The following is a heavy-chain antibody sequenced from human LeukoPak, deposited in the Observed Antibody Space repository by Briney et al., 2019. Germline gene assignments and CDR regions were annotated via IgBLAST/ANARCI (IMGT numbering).Heavy chain of an antibody. J-gene: IGHJ4*02. CDR2: INTDGTVT. CDR3: ATKQWLAPPPDS. D-gene: IGHD6-19*01. V-gene: IGHV3-74*01. CDR1: GFIFSKYW. Sequence: SGGSLRLSCAASGFIFSKYWMLWVRHAPGKGLESVSRINTDGTVTTYADSVKGRFTVSRDNADNTMFLQMNSVRDEDTAVYYCATKQWLAPPPDSWGQGTPVTVSS.